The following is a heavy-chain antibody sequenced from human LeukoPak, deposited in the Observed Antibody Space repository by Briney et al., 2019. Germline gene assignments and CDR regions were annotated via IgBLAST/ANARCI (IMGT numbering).Heavy chain of an antibody. J-gene: IGHJ4*02. D-gene: IGHD5-12*01. Sequence: GGSLRLSCAASGFTFSSYSMNWVRQAPGKGLEWVSSISSSSYIYYADSVKGRFTISRDNAKNSLYLQMNSPRAEDTAVYYCARDGATISFDYWGQGTLVTVSS. CDR2: ISSSSYI. CDR1: GFTFSSYS. V-gene: IGHV3-21*01. CDR3: ARDGATISFDY.